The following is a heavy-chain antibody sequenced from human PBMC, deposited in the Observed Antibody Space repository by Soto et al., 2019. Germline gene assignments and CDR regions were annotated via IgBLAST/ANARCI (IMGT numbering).Heavy chain of an antibody. J-gene: IGHJ6*03. D-gene: IGHD6-6*01. CDR2: MNPNSGNT. CDR1: GYTFTSYD. Sequence: ASVKVSCKASGYTFTSYDINWVRQATGLGLEWMGWMNPNSGNTGYAQKFQGRVTMTRNTSISTAYMELSSLRSEDTAVYYCARGSIAAGGRIYYYYYYMDVWGKGTTVTVSS. V-gene: IGHV1-8*01. CDR3: ARGSIAAGGRIYYYYYYMDV.